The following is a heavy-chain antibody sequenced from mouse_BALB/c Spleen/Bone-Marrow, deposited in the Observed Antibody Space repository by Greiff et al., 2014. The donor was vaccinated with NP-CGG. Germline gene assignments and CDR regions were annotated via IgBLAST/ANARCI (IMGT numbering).Heavy chain of an antibody. V-gene: IGHV1-14*01. D-gene: IGHD2-2*01. J-gene: IGHJ1*01. CDR2: INPYNDGT. Sequence: LQESGPELVKPGASVKMSCKASGYTFTSYVMHWVKQKPGQGLEWIGYINPYNDGTKYNEKFKGKATLTSDKSSSTAYMELSSLTSEDSAVYYRARSLYGYDWYFDVWGAGTTVTVSS. CDR1: GYTFTSYV. CDR3: ARSLYGYDWYFDV.